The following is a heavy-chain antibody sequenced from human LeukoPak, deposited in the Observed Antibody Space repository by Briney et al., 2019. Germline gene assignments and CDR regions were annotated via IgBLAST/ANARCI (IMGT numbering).Heavy chain of an antibody. CDR2: INHSGST. CDR3: ARGLYWYSSKYFQH. V-gene: IGHV4-34*01. J-gene: IGHJ1*01. Sequence: KPSETLSLTCAVYGGSFSGYCWSWIRQPPGKGLEWIGEINHSGSTNYNPSLKSRVTISVDTSKNQFSLKLSSVTAADTAVYYCARGLYWYSSKYFQHWGQGTLVTVSS. CDR1: GGSFSGYC. D-gene: IGHD6-19*01.